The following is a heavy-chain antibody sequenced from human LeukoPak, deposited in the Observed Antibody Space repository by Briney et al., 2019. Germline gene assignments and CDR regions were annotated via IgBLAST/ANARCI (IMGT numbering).Heavy chain of an antibody. CDR2: IYYSGST. Sequence: SETLSLPCTASGGSINRYYNRWIRQPPGKGLEWIGYIYYSGSTNYNPSLKSRVTISVDTSKNQFSLKLSSVTAADTAVYYCARGGSGTFCYGWGQATLVTVSS. CDR3: ARGGSGTFCYG. J-gene: IGHJ4*02. CDR1: GGSINRYY. D-gene: IGHD1-26*01. V-gene: IGHV4-59*01.